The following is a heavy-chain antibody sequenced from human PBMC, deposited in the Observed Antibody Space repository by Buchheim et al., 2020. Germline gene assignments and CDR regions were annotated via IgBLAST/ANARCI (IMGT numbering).Heavy chain of an antibody. CDR3: AKDVIAVAQTFDY. Sequence: QVQLVESGGGVVQPGRSLRLSCVASGFTFSRYGMHWVRQAPGKGLEWVAVISYDGSNEYYADSVKGRFTIARDNSKNTLYLQMNSLRAEDSSIYYCAKDVIAVAQTFDYWGQGTL. D-gene: IGHD6-19*01. CDR1: GFTFSRYG. CDR2: ISYDGSNE. J-gene: IGHJ4*02. V-gene: IGHV3-30*18.